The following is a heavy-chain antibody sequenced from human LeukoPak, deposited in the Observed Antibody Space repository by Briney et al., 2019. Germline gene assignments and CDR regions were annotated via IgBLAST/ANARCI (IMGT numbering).Heavy chain of an antibody. CDR3: ARDGSRDGYNPYYYYYYYMDV. Sequence: PGGSLRLSCVASGFTFSSYNMNWVRQAPGKGLEWVSVIYSGGSTYYADSVKGRFTISRDNSKNTLYLQMNSLRAEDTAVYYCARDGSRDGYNPYYYYYYYMDVWGKGTTVTVSS. D-gene: IGHD5-24*01. J-gene: IGHJ6*03. V-gene: IGHV3-66*01. CDR1: GFTFSSYN. CDR2: IYSGGST.